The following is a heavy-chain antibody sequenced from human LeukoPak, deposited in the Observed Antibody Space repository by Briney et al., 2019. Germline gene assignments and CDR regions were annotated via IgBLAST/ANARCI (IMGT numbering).Heavy chain of an antibody. CDR1: GGSISSSSYY. D-gene: IGHD2-15*01. V-gene: IGHV4-39*01. CDR3: AGSVVAYHFGMDV. J-gene: IGHJ6*02. CDR2: IYYTGST. Sequence: SETLSLTCTVSGGSISSSSYYWGWIRQPPGKGLEWIATIYYTGSTYYNPSLKSRITISVDTSKNQFSLKVSSVTAADTAVYFCAGSVVAYHFGMDVWGQGTTVTVSS.